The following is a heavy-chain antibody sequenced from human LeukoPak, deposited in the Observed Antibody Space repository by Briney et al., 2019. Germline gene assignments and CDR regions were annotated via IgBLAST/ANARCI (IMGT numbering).Heavy chain of an antibody. J-gene: IGHJ4*02. CDR3: ARDLGFSTFDN. Sequence: QSGGSLRLSCAASGFTFSFYWMSRVRQAPGKGLEWVANMNRDGSEINYVDSVRGRFTISRDNAKNSLYLQMNSLRAEDTAVYFCARDLGFSTFDNWGQGTLVTVSS. V-gene: IGHV3-7*01. D-gene: IGHD2/OR15-2a*01. CDR2: MNRDGSEI. CDR1: GFTFSFYW.